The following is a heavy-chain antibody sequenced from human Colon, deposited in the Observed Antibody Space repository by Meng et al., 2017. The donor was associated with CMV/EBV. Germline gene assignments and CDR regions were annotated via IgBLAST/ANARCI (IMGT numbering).Heavy chain of an antibody. CDR3: GRDRDINA. Sequence: GESLKISCAASGFTVSFYEMTWVRQAPGKGLEWISYITSSGRTKYYGDSVRGRFTISRDNAKNSLYLQMNNLRAEDTAAYYCGRDRDINAWGRGTLVTVSS. CDR2: ITSSGRTK. J-gene: IGHJ5*02. CDR1: GFTVSFYE. D-gene: IGHD3-9*01. V-gene: IGHV3-48*03.